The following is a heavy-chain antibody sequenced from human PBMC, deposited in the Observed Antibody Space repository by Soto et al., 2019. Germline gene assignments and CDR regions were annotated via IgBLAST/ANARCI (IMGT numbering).Heavy chain of an antibody. D-gene: IGHD7-27*01. V-gene: IGHV2-5*02. CDR2: IYWDDDK. CDR1: GFSLSTVGVG. CDR3: AHTLDWGEGRFDY. J-gene: IGHJ4*02. Sequence: QITLKESGPTLVKPTQTFTLTCSFSGFSLSTVGVGVGWNRQPPGKALEWLGLIYWDDDKRYSPSLKSRLTLTNATSKSQVVLTMTTSDTVDTATYYCAHTLDWGEGRFDYWGQGTLVTVSS.